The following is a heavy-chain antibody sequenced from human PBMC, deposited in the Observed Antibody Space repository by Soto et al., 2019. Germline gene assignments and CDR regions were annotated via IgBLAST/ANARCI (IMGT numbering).Heavy chain of an antibody. CDR1: GFTFSSYG. J-gene: IGHJ3*02. CDR3: ARDLAVTGAFDI. Sequence: QVQLVESGGGVVQPGRSLRLSCAASGFTFSSYGMHWVRQAPGKGLEWVAVIWYDGSNKYYADSVKGRFTISRDNSKNTLYRQMNSLRAEDTAVYYCARDLAVTGAFDIWGQGTMVTVSS. CDR2: IWYDGSNK. V-gene: IGHV3-33*01. D-gene: IGHD7-27*01.